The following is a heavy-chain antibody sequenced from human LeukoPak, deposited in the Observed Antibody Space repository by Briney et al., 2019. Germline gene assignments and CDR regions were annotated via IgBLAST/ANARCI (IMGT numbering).Heavy chain of an antibody. Sequence: ASVKVSCKASGYTFTSYYMHWVRQAPGQGLEWKGIINPSGGSTSYAQKFQGGVTMTRDTSTSTVYMELSSLRSEDTAVYYCAKEDEDIVLMVYASWGQGTLVTVSS. CDR3: AKEDEDIVLMVYAS. CDR1: GYTFTSYY. J-gene: IGHJ5*02. D-gene: IGHD2-8*01. V-gene: IGHV1-46*01. CDR2: INPSGGST.